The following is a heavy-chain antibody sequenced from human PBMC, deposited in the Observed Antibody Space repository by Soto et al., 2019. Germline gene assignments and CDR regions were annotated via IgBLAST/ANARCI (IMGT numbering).Heavy chain of an antibody. V-gene: IGHV4-39*01. CDR2: SSYNGGT. J-gene: IGHJ4*02. CDR3: ARHRIEVVWRGFDY. Sequence: KASETLSLTCTVSADSSTISDSYWGWLRQPPGKGLQWIGSSSYNGGTFYNPSLKGRVAISVDPSKKHSSLQVTSVSAADTAVYYCARHRIEVVWRGFDYWGQGSPVTVSS. CDR1: ADSSTISDSY. D-gene: IGHD1-1*01.